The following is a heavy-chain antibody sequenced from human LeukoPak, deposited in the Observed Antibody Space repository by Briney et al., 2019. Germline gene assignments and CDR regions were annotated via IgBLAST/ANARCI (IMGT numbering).Heavy chain of an antibody. D-gene: IGHD3-22*01. CDR2: INHSGST. J-gene: IGHJ4*02. Sequence: KSSETLSLTCAVYGGSFGGYYWSWIRQPPGKGLEWIGEINHSGSTNYNPSLKSRVTISVDTSKNQFSLKLSSVTAADTAVYYCARVAKDYYDSSGYYYYFDYWGQGTLVTVSS. CDR1: GGSFGGYY. V-gene: IGHV4-34*01. CDR3: ARVAKDYYDSSGYYYYFDY.